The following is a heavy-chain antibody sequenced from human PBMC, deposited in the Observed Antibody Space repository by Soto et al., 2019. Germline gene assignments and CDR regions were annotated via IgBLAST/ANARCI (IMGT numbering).Heavy chain of an antibody. CDR2: MNPNSGNT. D-gene: IGHD6-13*01. CDR3: ARRIASSGTPLGY. J-gene: IGHJ4*02. V-gene: IGHV1-8*01. Sequence: ASVKVSCKASGYTFTSYDINWVRQATGQGPEWMGWMNPNSGNTGYAQKFQGRVTMTRNTSITTAYMELSRLGSEDTAVYYCARRIASSGTPLGYWGQGTLVTVSS. CDR1: GYTFTSYD.